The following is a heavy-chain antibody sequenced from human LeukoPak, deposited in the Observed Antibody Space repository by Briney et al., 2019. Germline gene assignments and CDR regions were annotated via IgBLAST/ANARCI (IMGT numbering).Heavy chain of an antibody. J-gene: IGHJ4*02. CDR3: ARETVTTDASDI. CDR1: GGSFSGYY. CDR2: INHSGST. V-gene: IGHV4-34*01. Sequence: SETLSLTCAVYGGSFSGYYWSWIRQPPGKGLEWIGEINHSGSTNYNPSLKSRVTISVDTSKNQFSLKLSSVTAADTAVYYCARETVTTDASDIWGQGTLVTVSS. D-gene: IGHD4-17*01.